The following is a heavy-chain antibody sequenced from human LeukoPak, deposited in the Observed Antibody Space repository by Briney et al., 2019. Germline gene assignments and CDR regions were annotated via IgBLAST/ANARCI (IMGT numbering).Heavy chain of an antibody. J-gene: IGHJ4*02. CDR3: ARDQEQQQLYDY. CDR1: GYTFTGYY. Sequence: ASVKVSCKASGYTFTGYYMHWVRQAPGQGLESMGWINPNSGGTNYAQKFQGRVTMTRDTSISTAYMELSRLRSDDTAVYYCARDQEQQQLYDYWGQGTLVTVSS. D-gene: IGHD6-13*01. CDR2: INPNSGGT. V-gene: IGHV1-2*02.